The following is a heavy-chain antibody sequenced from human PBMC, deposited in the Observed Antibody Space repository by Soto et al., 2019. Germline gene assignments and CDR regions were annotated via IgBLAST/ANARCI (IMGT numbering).Heavy chain of an antibody. CDR3: ARGRECSGNSCSIEY. V-gene: IGHV4-34*01. Sequence: SETRSITCTVYCCSFSVYYLSCIRQPPLKGLELIGEINHSGSTNYNPSLKSRVTISVDTSKNQFSLKLSSVTAAHKAVYSCARGRECSGNSCSIEYWGQRTMVNVSS. CDR2: INHSGST. J-gene: IGHJ4*02. CDR1: CCSFSVYY. D-gene: IGHD2-2*01.